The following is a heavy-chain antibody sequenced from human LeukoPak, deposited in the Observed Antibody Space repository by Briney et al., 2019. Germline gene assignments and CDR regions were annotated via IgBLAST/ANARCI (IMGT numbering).Heavy chain of an antibody. V-gene: IGHV3-48*02. CDR3: ARIRVWGGYRDTGDYDYYYGLDV. CDR2: ISANSKNI. CDR1: ELTFSSYS. Sequence: GGSLRLSCVASELTFSSYSMNWVRQAPGQGLEWLSYISANSKNIEYADSVRGRFTISRDNAKNSLYLQMNSLRDEDTAVYYCARIRVWGGYRDTGDYDYYYGLDVWGLGTTVTVSS. D-gene: IGHD3-16*02. J-gene: IGHJ6*02.